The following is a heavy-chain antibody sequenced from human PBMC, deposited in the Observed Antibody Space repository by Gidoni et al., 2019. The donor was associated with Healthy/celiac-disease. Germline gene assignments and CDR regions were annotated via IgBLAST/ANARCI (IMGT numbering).Heavy chain of an antibody. Sequence: EVQLVESGGGLVQPGGSLRLSCAASGFTFSSYWMSWVRQDPGKGLEWVANIKQDGSEKYYVDSVKGRFTISRDNAKNSLYLQMNSLRAEDTAVYYCARLVVGDIVLMVYATPWYYGMDVWGQGTTVTVSS. D-gene: IGHD2-8*01. CDR1: GFTFSSYW. CDR3: ARLVVGDIVLMVYATPWYYGMDV. V-gene: IGHV3-7*01. J-gene: IGHJ6*02. CDR2: IKQDGSEK.